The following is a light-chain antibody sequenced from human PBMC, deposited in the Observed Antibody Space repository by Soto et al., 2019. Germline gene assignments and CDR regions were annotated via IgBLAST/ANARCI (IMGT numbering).Light chain of an antibody. J-gene: IGKJ5*01. CDR1: QSVSSSY. Sequence: VLTQSPGTLSLSPGERATLSCRASQSVSSSYLAWYQQKPGQAPRLLIYGASSRATGIPDRFSGSGSGTDFTLTISRLEPEDFAVYFCQQYSDLPMTFGQGTRLEIK. CDR2: GAS. CDR3: QQYSDLPMT. V-gene: IGKV3-20*01.